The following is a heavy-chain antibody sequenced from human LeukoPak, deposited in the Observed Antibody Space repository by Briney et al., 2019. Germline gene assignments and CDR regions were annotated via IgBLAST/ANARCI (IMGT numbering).Heavy chain of an antibody. V-gene: IGHV3-23*01. CDR1: GFTLSSYA. CDR2: ISDSGNT. CDR3: AKDGPPDSSGWYDNWFDP. Sequence: GGSLRLSCAASGFTLSSYAMSWVRQAPGKGLEWVSAISDSGNTYHADSVKGRFTISRDSSKNTLFLQMNRLRPEDTALYYCAKDGPPDSSGWYDNWFDPWGQGTLVTVSS. D-gene: IGHD6-19*01. J-gene: IGHJ5*02.